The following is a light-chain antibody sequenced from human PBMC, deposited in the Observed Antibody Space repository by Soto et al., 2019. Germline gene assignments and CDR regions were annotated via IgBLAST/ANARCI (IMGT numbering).Light chain of an antibody. Sequence: QSALTQPASGSGSPGQSITISCTGTSSDVGSYNLVSWYQQHPGKAPKLMIYEGSQRPSGVSNRFSGSKSGNTASLTISGLQAEDEADYYCCSYAGSSTPLVFGTGTKVTVL. CDR1: SSDVGSYNL. J-gene: IGLJ1*01. V-gene: IGLV2-23*01. CDR3: CSYAGSSTPLV. CDR2: EGS.